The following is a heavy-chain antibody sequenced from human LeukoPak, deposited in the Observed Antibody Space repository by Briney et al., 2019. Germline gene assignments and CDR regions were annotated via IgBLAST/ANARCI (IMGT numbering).Heavy chain of an antibody. Sequence: PSETLSLTCAVYGGSFSRYLWSWIRQPPGKGLEWIGEINHSGSTNYNPSLKSRVTISVDTSKNQFSLKLSSVTAADTAVYYCARGNYDSSGYSGMDVWGQGTTVTVSS. V-gene: IGHV4-34*01. CDR1: GGSFSRYL. D-gene: IGHD3-22*01. CDR3: ARGNYDSSGYSGMDV. J-gene: IGHJ6*02. CDR2: INHSGST.